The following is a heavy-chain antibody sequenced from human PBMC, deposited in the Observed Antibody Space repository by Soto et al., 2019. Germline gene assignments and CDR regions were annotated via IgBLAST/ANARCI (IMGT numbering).Heavy chain of an antibody. J-gene: IGHJ4*02. D-gene: IGHD2-15*01. CDR2: IYNSATT. V-gene: IGHV4-39*01. Sequence: SETLSLTCTVSGGSVNSNNYYWGWIRQPPGKGLGWIGSIYNSATTYYNPSLKSRVTISVDTSKNLFSLNLSAVTAADTAMYYCGRVVIAASAHPDFDYWGQGTLVTVSS. CDR1: GGSVNSNNYY. CDR3: GRVVIAASAHPDFDY.